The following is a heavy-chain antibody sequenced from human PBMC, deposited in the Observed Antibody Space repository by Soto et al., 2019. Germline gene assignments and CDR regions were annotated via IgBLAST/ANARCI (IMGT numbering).Heavy chain of an antibody. J-gene: IGHJ6*02. CDR1: GGTFSSYA. Sequence: SVKVSCKASGGTFSSYAISWVRQAPGQGLEWMGGIIPIFGTANYAQKFQGRVTITADESTSTAYMELSSLRSEDTAVYYCARGRNYGYYYYGMDVWGQGTTVTVSS. CDR3: ARGRNYGYYYYGMDV. D-gene: IGHD1-7*01. V-gene: IGHV1-69*13. CDR2: IIPIFGTA.